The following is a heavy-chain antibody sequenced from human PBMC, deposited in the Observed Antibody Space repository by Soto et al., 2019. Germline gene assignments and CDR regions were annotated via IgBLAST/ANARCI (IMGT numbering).Heavy chain of an antibody. D-gene: IGHD6-13*01. CDR2: IYYSGST. V-gene: IGHV4-59*01. CDR1: GGSISSYY. Sequence: PSETLSLTCTVSGGSISSYYCSWIRQPPGKGLEWIGYIYYSGSTNYNPSLKSRVTISVDTSKNQFSLKLSSVTAADTAVYYCARSHSRSSYCSRWFDPSGQGTLVTVSS. CDR3: ARSHSRSSYCSRWFDP. J-gene: IGHJ5*02.